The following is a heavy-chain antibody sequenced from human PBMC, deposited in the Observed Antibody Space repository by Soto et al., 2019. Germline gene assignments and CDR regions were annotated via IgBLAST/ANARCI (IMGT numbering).Heavy chain of an antibody. CDR2: ISSSGSTI. D-gene: IGHD2-15*01. Sequence: PGGSLRLSCAASGFTFSSYEMNWVRQAPGKGLEWVSYISSSGSTIYYADSVKGRFTISRDNAKNSLYLQMNSLRAEDTAVYYRLSSVVVVAASLHWGQGTLVTVSS. V-gene: IGHV3-48*03. CDR1: GFTFSSYE. CDR3: LSSVVVVAASLH. J-gene: IGHJ4*02.